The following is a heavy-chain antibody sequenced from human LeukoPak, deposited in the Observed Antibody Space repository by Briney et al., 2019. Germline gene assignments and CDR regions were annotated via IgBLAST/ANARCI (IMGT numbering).Heavy chain of an antibody. Sequence: GGSLRLSCEASGFTFRSYCMSWVGQAPGKGLEWVDTIKRDGNGKYHVDSGQGRFTISRDKDKCPLCVQLNNRSAQDTDLECCASASYDYKSVYRYFDAWGQGTLVTVSS. CDR3: ASASYDYKSVYRYFDA. J-gene: IGHJ4*02. CDR1: GFTFRSYC. V-gene: IGHV3-7*01. CDR2: IKRDGNGK. D-gene: IGHD3-16*01.